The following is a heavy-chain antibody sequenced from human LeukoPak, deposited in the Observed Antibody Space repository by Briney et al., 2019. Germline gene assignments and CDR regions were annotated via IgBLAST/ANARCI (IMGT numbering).Heavy chain of an antibody. D-gene: IGHD1-26*01. V-gene: IGHV3-23*01. CDR1: VFTFNSYA. Sequence: GRSLRLSCAASVFTFNSYAMGWVPQAPGRGLEHVSAISGRGDSTYCPDSMKGRFTISRDNSKNTVFPQRSSLRAEDTAVYYCAKGRKGSGYFDYWGQGTLVTVSS. CDR2: ISGRGDST. CDR3: AKGRKGSGYFDY. J-gene: IGHJ4*02.